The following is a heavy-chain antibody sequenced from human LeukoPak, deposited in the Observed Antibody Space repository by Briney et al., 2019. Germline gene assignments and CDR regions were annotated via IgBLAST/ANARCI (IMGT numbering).Heavy chain of an antibody. CDR2: INHSGST. CDR3: ARGGDQTSFDY. Sequence: SETLSLTCAVYGGSFSGYYWSWIRQPPGKGLEWIGEINHSGSTNYNPSLKSRVTISVDTFKNQFSLKLSSVTAADTAVYYCARGGDQTSFDYWGQGTLVTVSS. V-gene: IGHV4-34*01. CDR1: GGSFSGYY. D-gene: IGHD4-17*01. J-gene: IGHJ4*02.